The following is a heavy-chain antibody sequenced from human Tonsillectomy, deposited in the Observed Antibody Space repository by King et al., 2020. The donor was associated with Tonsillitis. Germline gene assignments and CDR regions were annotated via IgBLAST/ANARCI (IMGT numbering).Heavy chain of an antibody. V-gene: IGHV4-30-2*01. CDR1: GGSISSGGYS. CDR2: IYHSGST. D-gene: IGHD2-2*01. J-gene: IGHJ6*02. CDR3: ARDIRRLCCSSTSCGMDV. Sequence: LQLQESGSGLVKPSQTLSLTCAVSGGSISSGGYSWSWIRQPPGKGLEWIGYIYHSGSTYYNPSLKSRVTISVDRSKNQFSLKLSSVTAADTAVYYCARDIRRLCCSSTSCGMDVWGQGTTVTVSS.